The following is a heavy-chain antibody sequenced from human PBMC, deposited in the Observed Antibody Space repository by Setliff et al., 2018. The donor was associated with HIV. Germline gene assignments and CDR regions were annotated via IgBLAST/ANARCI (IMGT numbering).Heavy chain of an antibody. CDR3: ARDLKEDSGSDVIGLSSDTFDI. CDR2: IIPISGTV. J-gene: IGHJ3*02. Sequence: SVKVSCKASGGTFSSYAISWVRQAPGQGLEWMGGIIPISGTVNYAQKFWGRVTITTHESTSTAYMELSNLRSDDTAVYYCARDLKEDSGSDVIGLSSDTFDIWGQGTMVTVSS. D-gene: IGHD5-12*01. V-gene: IGHV1-69*05. CDR1: GGTFSSYA.